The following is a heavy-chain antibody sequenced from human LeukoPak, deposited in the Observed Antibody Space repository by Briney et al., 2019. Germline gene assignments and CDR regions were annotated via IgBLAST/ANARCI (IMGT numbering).Heavy chain of an antibody. Sequence: SETLSLTCAVYGGSFSGYYWSWIRQPPGKGLEWIGEINHSGSTNYNPSLKSRVTISVDTSKNQFSLKLSSVTAADTAVYYCARPLWVWRNALDIWGQGTMVTVSS. D-gene: IGHD3-10*01. CDR3: ARPLWVWRNALDI. J-gene: IGHJ3*02. CDR2: INHSGST. V-gene: IGHV4-34*01. CDR1: GGSFSGYY.